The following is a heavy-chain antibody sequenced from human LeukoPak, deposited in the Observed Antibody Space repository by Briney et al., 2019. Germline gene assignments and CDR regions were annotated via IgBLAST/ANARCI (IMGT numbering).Heavy chain of an antibody. V-gene: IGHV3-21*01. D-gene: IGHD3-9*01. CDR1: GFTFSSYS. CDR3: ARDRTHYDILTGYDY. J-gene: IGHJ4*02. Sequence: PGGSLRLSCAASGFTFSSYSMNWVRQAPGKGLEWVYSFSSSSSYIYYADSVKGRFTISRDNAKNSLYLQMNSLRAEDTAVYYCARDRTHYDILTGYDYWGQGTLVTVSS. CDR2: FSSSSSYI.